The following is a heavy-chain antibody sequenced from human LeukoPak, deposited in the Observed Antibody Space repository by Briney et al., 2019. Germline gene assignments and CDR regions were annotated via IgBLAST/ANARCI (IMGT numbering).Heavy chain of an antibody. D-gene: IGHD4-23*01. J-gene: IGHJ4*02. CDR3: AKYDYGGNPNEYYFDY. V-gene: IGHV3-23*01. CDR1: GFTSSSYA. CDR2: IGDNGDST. Sequence: GGSLRLSCAASGFTSSSYAMSWVRQAPGKGLEWVSTIGDNGDSTYYADSVKGRFTISRNNSKNTLDLQMNSLRAQDTAVYYCAKYDYGGNPNEYYFDYWGQGTLVTVSS.